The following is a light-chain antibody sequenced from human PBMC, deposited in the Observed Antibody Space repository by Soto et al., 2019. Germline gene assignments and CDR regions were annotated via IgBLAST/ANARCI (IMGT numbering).Light chain of an antibody. CDR2: DAS. V-gene: IGKV3-11*01. CDR3: QQRSNWPPGLT. J-gene: IGKJ4*01. Sequence: EIVLTQSPVTLSLSPGERATLSCRASQSVSSYLAWYQQKPGQAPRLLIYDASNRATGIPARFSGSGSGTDFTLTISSLEPEDFAVYYCQQRSNWPPGLTFGGGTQVEIK. CDR1: QSVSSY.